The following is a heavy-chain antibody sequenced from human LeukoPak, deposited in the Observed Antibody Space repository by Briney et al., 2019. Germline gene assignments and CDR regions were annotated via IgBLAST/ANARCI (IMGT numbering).Heavy chain of an antibody. V-gene: IGHV3-7*01. Sequence: GGSLRLSCAASGFLFSKYWMTWVRQAPGKGLEWVANIKEDDSEIYYVESVKGRFTISRDNAKNSLYLQMNSLRAEDTAVYYCARDYYGDFSLYYFDYWGQGTLVTVSS. D-gene: IGHD4-17*01. CDR1: GFLFSKYW. J-gene: IGHJ4*02. CDR3: ARDYYGDFSLYYFDY. CDR2: IKEDDSEI.